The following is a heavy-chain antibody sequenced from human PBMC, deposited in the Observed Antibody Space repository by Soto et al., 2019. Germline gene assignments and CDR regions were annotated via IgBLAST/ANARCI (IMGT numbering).Heavy chain of an antibody. CDR3: AKDTWWLRWGHAFDV. V-gene: IGHV3-23*01. CDR1: GFTFSSYV. CDR2: ISGSGGST. Sequence: EVQLLESGGGLVQPGGSLRLSCAASGFTFSSYVMTWVRQAPGKGLEWVSAISGSGGSTYYADSVKGRFTISRDKSKNTLYLQMNTLKVEDTAVYYCAKDTWWLRWGHAFDVWGQGTMVTVSS. D-gene: IGHD5-12*01. J-gene: IGHJ3*01.